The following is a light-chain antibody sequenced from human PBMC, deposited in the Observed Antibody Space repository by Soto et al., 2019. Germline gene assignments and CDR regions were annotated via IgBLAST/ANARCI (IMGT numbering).Light chain of an antibody. Sequence: EIVLTQSPATLSLAPGEGATLSCRASQSVSNYLAWYQQKPGQAPRLHIYDVSIRATGIPDRFSGSGSGTDFTLTISSLEPEDFAVYYCLHRSNWPPYTFGQGTRLE. CDR2: DVS. CDR3: LHRSNWPPYT. CDR1: QSVSNY. J-gene: IGKJ2*01. V-gene: IGKV3-11*01.